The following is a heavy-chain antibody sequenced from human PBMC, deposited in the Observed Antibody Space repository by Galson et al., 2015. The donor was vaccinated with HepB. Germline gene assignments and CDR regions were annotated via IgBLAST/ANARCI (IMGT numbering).Heavy chain of an antibody. V-gene: IGHV3-30*02. CDR3: AKDGSPSRRGGYDFEKFDY. CDR1: GFTFSSYG. CDR2: IRYDGSNK. Sequence: SLRLSCAASGFTFSSYGMHWVRQAPGKGLEWVAFIRYDGSNKYYADSVKGRFTISRDNSKNTLYLQMNSLRAEDTAVYYCAKDGSPSRRGGYDFEKFDYWGQGALVTVSS. J-gene: IGHJ4*02. D-gene: IGHD5-12*01.